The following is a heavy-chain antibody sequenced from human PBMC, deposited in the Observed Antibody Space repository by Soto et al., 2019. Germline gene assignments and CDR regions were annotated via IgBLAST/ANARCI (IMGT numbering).Heavy chain of an antibody. CDR3: ARGIGGGIDY. V-gene: IGHV4-30-4*01. J-gene: IGHJ4*02. CDR1: GGSISSGDYF. CDR2: IYDSGST. D-gene: IGHD6-13*01. Sequence: SETLSLTCTVSGGSISSGDYFWSWVRQHPGKGLEWIGYIYDSGSTYYNPSLKSRVTISVDTSKNQFSLKLSSVTAADTAVYYCARGIGGGIDYWGQGTLVTVSS.